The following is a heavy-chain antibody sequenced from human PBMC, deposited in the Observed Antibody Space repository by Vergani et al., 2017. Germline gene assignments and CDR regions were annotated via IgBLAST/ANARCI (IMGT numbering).Heavy chain of an antibody. J-gene: IGHJ6*02. Sequence: EVPLVQSGAEVKRPGESLRISCKGSGYSFTSYWIGWVRQKPGKGLEWMGIIYPGDSDTRYSPSFQGQVTISADKSISTAYLQWSSLKASDTAMYYCARHRGWGLVVVAATPWYYYYGMDVWGQGTTVTVSS. D-gene: IGHD2-15*01. CDR3: ARHRGWGLVVVAATPWYYYYGMDV. CDR2: IYPGDSDT. CDR1: GYSFTSYW. V-gene: IGHV5-51*01.